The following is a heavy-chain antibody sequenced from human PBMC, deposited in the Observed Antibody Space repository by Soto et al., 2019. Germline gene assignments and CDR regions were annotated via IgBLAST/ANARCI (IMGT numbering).Heavy chain of an antibody. CDR3: AKDIVVVVAAAPYYYYYGTES. CDR1: GFTFSSYG. Sequence: WGSRRLSCAASGFTFSSYGMHWVRQAPGKGLEWVAVISYDGSNKYYADSVKGRFTISRDNSKNTLYLQMNSLRAEDTAVYYCAKDIVVVVAAAPYYYYYGTESWGQGTPVIVSS. J-gene: IGHJ6*02. CDR2: ISYDGSNK. D-gene: IGHD2-15*01. V-gene: IGHV3-30*18.